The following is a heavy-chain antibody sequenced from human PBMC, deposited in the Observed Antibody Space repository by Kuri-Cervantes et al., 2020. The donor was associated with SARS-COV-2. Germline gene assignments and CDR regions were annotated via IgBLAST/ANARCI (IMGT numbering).Heavy chain of an antibody. CDR1: GGSFSGYY. J-gene: IGHJ3*01. CDR2: IYSGNT. D-gene: IGHD1-26*01. V-gene: IGHV4-59*01. CDR3: ARDVSGQSIVGA. Sequence: ESLKISCAVYGGSFSGYYWSWIRQPPGKGLEWIGYIYSGNTKYNPSLSSRVTISVDTSKNQVSLKLNSVTAADTAVYYCARDVSGQSIVGAWSQGTMVTVSS.